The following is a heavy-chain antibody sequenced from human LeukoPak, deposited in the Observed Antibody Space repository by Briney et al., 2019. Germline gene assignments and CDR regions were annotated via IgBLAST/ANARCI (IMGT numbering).Heavy chain of an antibody. Sequence: GGSLRLSCTASGFTFGDYAMSWVRQAPGKGLEWVGFIRSKAYGGTTEYAASVKGRFTISRDDSKSIAYLQMNSLKTEDTAVYYCTRDSFNYYGSGYYFDYWGQGTLVTVSS. J-gene: IGHJ4*02. CDR1: GFTFGDYA. V-gene: IGHV3-49*04. D-gene: IGHD3-10*01. CDR3: TRDSFNYYGSGYYFDY. CDR2: IRSKAYGGTT.